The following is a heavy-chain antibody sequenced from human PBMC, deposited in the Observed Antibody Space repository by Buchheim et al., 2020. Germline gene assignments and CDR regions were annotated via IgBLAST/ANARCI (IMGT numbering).Heavy chain of an antibody. J-gene: IGHJ3*02. CDR2: ISYDGSNK. Sequence: QVQLAESGGGVVQPGRSLRLSCAASGFTFSSYGMHWVRQAPGKGLEWVAVISYDGSNKYYADSVKGRFTISRDNSKNTLYLQMNSLRAEDTAVYYCAKDYRGSGSYPDAFDIWGQGT. D-gene: IGHD3-10*01. CDR1: GFTFSSYG. CDR3: AKDYRGSGSYPDAFDI. V-gene: IGHV3-30*18.